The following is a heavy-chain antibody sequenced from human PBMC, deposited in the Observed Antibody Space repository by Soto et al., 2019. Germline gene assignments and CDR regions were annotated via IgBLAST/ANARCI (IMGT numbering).Heavy chain of an antibody. Sequence: VQLVESGGGLIQPGGSLRLSCAASGFTVSSNYMSWVRQAPGKGLEWVSVIYSGGSTYYADSVKGRFTISRDNSKNTLYLQMNSLRAEDTAVYYCARGDSSSWDAFDIWGQGTMVTVSS. CDR3: ARGDSSSWDAFDI. D-gene: IGHD6-13*01. CDR2: IYSGGST. V-gene: IGHV3-53*01. CDR1: GFTVSSNY. J-gene: IGHJ3*02.